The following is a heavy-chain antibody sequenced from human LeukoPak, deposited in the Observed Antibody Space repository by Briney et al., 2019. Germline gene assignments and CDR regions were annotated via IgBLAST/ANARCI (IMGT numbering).Heavy chain of an antibody. V-gene: IGHV1-69*13. CDR2: IIPIFGTA. CDR1: GGTFSSYA. Sequence: GASVKVSCKASGGTFSSYAISWVRQAPGQGLEWMGGIIPIFGTANYAQKFQGRVTITADESTSTVYMELSSLRSEDTAVYYCARAEGIAPEFDYWGQGTLVTVSS. D-gene: IGHD6-13*01. J-gene: IGHJ4*02. CDR3: ARAEGIAPEFDY.